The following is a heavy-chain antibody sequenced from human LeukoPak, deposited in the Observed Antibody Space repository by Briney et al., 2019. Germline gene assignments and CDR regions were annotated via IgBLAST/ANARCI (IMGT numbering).Heavy chain of an antibody. CDR3: ARAHDFWSGYYIRGAFDI. CDR1: GGSISSGGYS. J-gene: IGHJ3*02. CDR2: IYHSGST. V-gene: IGHV4-30-2*01. D-gene: IGHD3-3*01. Sequence: SETLSLTCAVSGGSISSGGYSWSWIRQPPGKGLEWIGYIYHSGSTYYNPSLKSRVTISVDRSKNQFSLKLSSVTAADTAVYYCARAHDFWSGYYIRGAFDIWGQGTMVTVSS.